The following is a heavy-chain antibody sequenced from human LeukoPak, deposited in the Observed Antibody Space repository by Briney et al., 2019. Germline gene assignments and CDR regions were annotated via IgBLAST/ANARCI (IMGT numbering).Heavy chain of an antibody. V-gene: IGHV4-59*08. CDR2: IYYSGST. CDR1: GGSISSYY. CDR3: ARHTPYGSGSYYRFPLDY. D-gene: IGHD3-10*01. Sequence: SETLSLTCTVSGGSISSYYWSWIRQPPGKGLEWIGYIYYSGSTNYNPSLKSRVTISVDTSKNPFSLTLSSVTAADTAVYYCARHTPYGSGSYYRFPLDYWGQGTLVTVSS. J-gene: IGHJ4*02.